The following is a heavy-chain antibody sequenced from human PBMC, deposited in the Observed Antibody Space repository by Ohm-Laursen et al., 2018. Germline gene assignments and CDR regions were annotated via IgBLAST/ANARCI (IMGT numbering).Heavy chain of an antibody. Sequence: SLRLSCAASGFSFNDYGMHWVRQAPGKGLEWVAVIWYDGTNRYYADSVEGRFTISRDNPKNSLYLQTNSLRAEDTAVYYCARENVGMDVWGQGTTVTVSS. CDR3: ARENVGMDV. CDR2: IWYDGTNR. J-gene: IGHJ6*02. CDR1: GFSFNDYG. V-gene: IGHV3-33*01.